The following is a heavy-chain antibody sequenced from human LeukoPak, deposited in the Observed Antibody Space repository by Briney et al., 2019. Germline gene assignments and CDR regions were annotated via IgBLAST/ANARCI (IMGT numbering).Heavy chain of an antibody. D-gene: IGHD2-21*02. Sequence: SGTLSLTCTVSGDSITSASHYWVWIRQPPGNGLEWIGSIYYTGSTSYNPSLKSRVAISVDTSKNQFSLNLRSVTAADTAVYYCARHVAVTSDSFDIWGLGTKVTVSS. CDR1: GDSITSASHY. CDR3: ARHVAVTSDSFDI. J-gene: IGHJ3*02. CDR2: IYYTGST. V-gene: IGHV4-39*01.